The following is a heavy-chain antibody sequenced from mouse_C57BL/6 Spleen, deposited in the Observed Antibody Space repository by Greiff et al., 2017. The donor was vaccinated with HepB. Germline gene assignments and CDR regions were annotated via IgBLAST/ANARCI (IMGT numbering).Heavy chain of an antibody. CDR2: IYPGDGDT. CDR1: GYAFSSSW. CDR3: ARTDYYGGDY. D-gene: IGHD1-2*01. V-gene: IGHV1-82*01. J-gene: IGHJ2*01. Sequence: QVQLQQSGPELVKPGASVKISCKASGYAFSSSWMNWVKQRPGKGLEWIGRIYPGDGDTNYNGKFKGKATLTADKSSSTAYMQLSSLTSEDSAVYCCARTDYYGGDYWGQGTTLTVSS.